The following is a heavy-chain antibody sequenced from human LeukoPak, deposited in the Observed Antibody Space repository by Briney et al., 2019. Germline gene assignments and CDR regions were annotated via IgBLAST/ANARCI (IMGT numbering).Heavy chain of an antibody. Sequence: PSETLSLTCTVSGGSISSGSYYWSWIRQPAGKGLEWIGRIYTSGSTNYNPSLKGRVTISVDTSKNQFSLKLSSVTAADTAVYYCARDRPVGATTYGMDVWGQGTTVTVSS. CDR3: ARDRPVGATTYGMDV. CDR2: IYTSGST. J-gene: IGHJ6*02. D-gene: IGHD1-26*01. V-gene: IGHV4-61*02. CDR1: GGSISSGSYY.